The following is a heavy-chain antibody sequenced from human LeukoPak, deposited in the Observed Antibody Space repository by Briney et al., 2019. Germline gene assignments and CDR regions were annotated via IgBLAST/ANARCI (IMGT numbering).Heavy chain of an antibody. Sequence: SETLSLTCTISGGSINGYYWSWIRQPPGKGLEWIGYVSYNGGTNYNPSLKSRVTISIDTSKNQFSLKLSSVTAADTAVYYCARRIVNYYGHDYWGQGTLVTVSS. V-gene: IGHV4-59*08. CDR2: VSYNGGT. CDR3: ARRIVNYYGHDY. J-gene: IGHJ4*02. D-gene: IGHD3-10*01. CDR1: GGSINGYY.